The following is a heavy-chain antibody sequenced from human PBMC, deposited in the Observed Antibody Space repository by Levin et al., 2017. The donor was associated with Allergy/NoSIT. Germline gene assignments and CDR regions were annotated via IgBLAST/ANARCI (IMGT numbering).Heavy chain of an antibody. CDR2: ISSSSSYI. Sequence: PGGSLRLSCAASGFTFSSYSMNWVRQAPGKGLEWVSSISSSSSYIYYADSVKGRFTISRDNAKNSLYLQMNSLRAEDTAVYYCARDKRQQLVFDYWGQGTLVTVSS. CDR1: GFTFSSYS. J-gene: IGHJ4*02. V-gene: IGHV3-21*01. CDR3: ARDKRQQLVFDY. D-gene: IGHD6-13*01.